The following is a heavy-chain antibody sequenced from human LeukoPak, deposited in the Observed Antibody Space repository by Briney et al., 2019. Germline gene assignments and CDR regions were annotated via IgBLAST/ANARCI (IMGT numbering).Heavy chain of an antibody. CDR2: IKSKTDGGTT. CDR3: TSSDWFHSGDTF. V-gene: IGHV3-15*01. Sequence: GGSLRLSCAASGFTFSNAWMSWVRQAPGKGLEWVGRIKSKTDGGTTDYAAPVKGRFTISRDDSKNTLYLQMNSLKTEDTAVYYCTSSDWFHSGDTFWGQGTLVTVSS. CDR1: GFTFSNAW. J-gene: IGHJ4*02. D-gene: IGHD3-9*01.